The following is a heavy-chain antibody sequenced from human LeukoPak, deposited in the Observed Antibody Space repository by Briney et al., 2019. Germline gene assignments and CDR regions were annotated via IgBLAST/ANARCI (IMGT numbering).Heavy chain of an antibody. CDR3: AREAVTTCLFDY. J-gene: IGHJ4*02. CDR1: GFTFSSYE. CDR2: ISSSGSTI. D-gene: IGHD4-17*01. V-gene: IGHV3-48*03. Sequence: PGGSLRLSCAASGFTFSSYEMNWVRQAPGKGLEWVSYISSSGSTIYYADSVKGRFTISRDNAKNSLYLQMNSLRAEDTAVYYCAREAVTTCLFDYWGQGTLVTVSS.